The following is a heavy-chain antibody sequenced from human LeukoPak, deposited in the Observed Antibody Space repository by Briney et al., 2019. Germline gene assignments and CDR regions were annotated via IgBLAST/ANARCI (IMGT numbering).Heavy chain of an antibody. CDR1: GFTFSSYA. CDR2: ISGSGGST. D-gene: IGHD4-17*01. V-gene: IGHV3-23*01. CDR3: ARSRDSYGDYGGGAFEI. Sequence: RSGGSLRLSCAASGFTFSSYAMSWVRQAPGKGLEWVSAISGSGGSTYYADSVKGRFTISRDNSKNTLYLQMNSLRAEDTAVYYCARSRDSYGDYGGGAFEIWGQGTMVTVSS. J-gene: IGHJ3*02.